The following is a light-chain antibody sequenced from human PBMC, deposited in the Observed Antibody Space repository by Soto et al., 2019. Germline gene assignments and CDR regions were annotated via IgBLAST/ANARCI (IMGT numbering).Light chain of an antibody. CDR1: QSISTW. CDR3: QQYNSYVWT. CDR2: KAS. V-gene: IGKV1-5*03. J-gene: IGKJ1*01. Sequence: DIQMTQSPSTLSASVGDRVTITCRASQSISTWLAWYQQKPGKAPKLLIYKASDLESGVPSRFSGSASGTEFTLTISSLQPDDFATYYCQQYNSYVWTFGQGTKVDIK.